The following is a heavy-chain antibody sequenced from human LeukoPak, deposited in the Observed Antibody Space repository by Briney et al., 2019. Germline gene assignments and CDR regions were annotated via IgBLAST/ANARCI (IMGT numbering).Heavy chain of an antibody. CDR2: ISYDGSNK. J-gene: IGHJ3*02. V-gene: IGHV3-30*03. CDR1: GFTFSSYG. CDR3: ASGEQWLRGAFDI. Sequence: GRSLRLSCAASGFTFSSYGMHWVRQAPGKGLEWVAVISYDGSNKYYADSVKGRFTISRDNSKNTLYLQMNSLRAEDTAVYYCASGEQWLRGAFDIWGQGTMVTVSS. D-gene: IGHD6-19*01.